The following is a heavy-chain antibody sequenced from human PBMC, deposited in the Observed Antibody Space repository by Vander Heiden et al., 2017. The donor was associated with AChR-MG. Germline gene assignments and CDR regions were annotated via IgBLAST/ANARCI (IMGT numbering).Heavy chain of an antibody. Sequence: EVKLLASGGGLVQPGESLRLSCAASGFILSSHAMTWVRQAPGKGLEWVSGINNSGGRTYYADSVKGRFTISRDNSKNTVYLEMHSLSAEDTAVYYCAKRVISAKFDGFDVWGQGTMVTVSS. J-gene: IGHJ3*01. CDR2: INNSGGRT. V-gene: IGHV3-23*01. D-gene: IGHD2-15*01. CDR1: GFILSSHA. CDR3: AKRVISAKFDGFDV.